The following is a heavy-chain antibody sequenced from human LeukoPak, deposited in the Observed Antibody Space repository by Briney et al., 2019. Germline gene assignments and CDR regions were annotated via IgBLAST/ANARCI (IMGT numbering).Heavy chain of an antibody. D-gene: IGHD3-10*01. CDR3: ARSDLGDAFDI. CDR1: GFTFSSYD. CDR2: IGTAGDP. Sequence: GGSLRLSCAASGFTFSSYDMHSVRQATGKGLEWVSAIGTAGDPYYPGSVKGRFTISRENAKNSLYLQMNSLRAGDTAVYYCARSDLGDAFDIWGQGTMVTVSS. V-gene: IGHV3-13*05. J-gene: IGHJ3*02.